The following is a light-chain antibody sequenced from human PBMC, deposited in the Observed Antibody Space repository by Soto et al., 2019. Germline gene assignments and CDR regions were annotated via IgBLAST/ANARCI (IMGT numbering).Light chain of an antibody. Sequence: GDRVTITCRASQSISDSLAWYQQKPGKAPKLLIYKASNLKSGVPSRFSGSGSGTEYTLTISSLQPDDFASYYCQQYNGYWTFGQGTKVEIK. CDR2: KAS. V-gene: IGKV1-5*03. CDR1: QSISDS. J-gene: IGKJ1*01. CDR3: QQYNGYWT.